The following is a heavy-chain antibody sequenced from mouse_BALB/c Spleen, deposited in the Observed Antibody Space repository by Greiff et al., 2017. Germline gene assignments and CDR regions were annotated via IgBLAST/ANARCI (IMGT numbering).Heavy chain of an antibody. CDR1: GYSFTGYY. CDR3: ARSASFLDY. Sequence: EVMLVESGPELVKPGASVKISCKASGYSFTGYYMHWVKQSHVKSLEWIGRINPYNGATSYNQNFKDKASLTVDKSSSTAYMELHSLTSEDSAVYYCARSASFLDYWGQGTTLTVSS. D-gene: IGHD6-1*01. J-gene: IGHJ2*01. CDR2: INPYNGAT. V-gene: IGHV1-31*01.